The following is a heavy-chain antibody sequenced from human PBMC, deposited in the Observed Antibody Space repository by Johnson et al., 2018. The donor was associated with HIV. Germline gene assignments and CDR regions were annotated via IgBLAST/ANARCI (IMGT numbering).Heavy chain of an antibody. V-gene: IGHV3-7*01. CDR1: GFTFSSYW. J-gene: IGHJ3*02. Sequence: VQLVESGGGLVQPGGSLRLSCAASGFTFSSYWMSWVRQAPGKGLEWVANIQQDGSEKYYVDSVKGRFTISRDNAKNSLYLQMNSLRAEDTAVYYCARIPILRYFDWLYDAFDIWGQGTMVTVSS. CDR2: IQQDGSEK. D-gene: IGHD3-9*01. CDR3: ARIPILRYFDWLYDAFDI.